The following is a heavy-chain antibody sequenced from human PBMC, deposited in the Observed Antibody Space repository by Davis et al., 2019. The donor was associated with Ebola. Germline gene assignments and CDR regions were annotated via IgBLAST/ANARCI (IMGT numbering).Heavy chain of an antibody. V-gene: IGHV1-69*02. CDR2: IIPILGIA. D-gene: IGHD6-6*01. CDR3: ASRKPRSSDIRYYYYYGMDV. CDR1: GGTFSSYT. Sequence: AASVKVSCKASGGTFSSYTISWVRQAPGQGLEWMGRIIPILGIANYAQKFQGRVTITADKSTSTAYMELSSLRSEDTAVYYCASRKPRSSDIRYYYYYGMDVWGQGTTVTVYS. J-gene: IGHJ6*02.